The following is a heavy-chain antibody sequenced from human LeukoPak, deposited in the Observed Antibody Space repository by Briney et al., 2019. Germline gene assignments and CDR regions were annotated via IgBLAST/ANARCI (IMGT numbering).Heavy chain of an antibody. V-gene: IGHV4-4*07. CDR3: ARKDGDI. CDR2: IDASGST. D-gene: IGHD5-24*01. CDR1: GVSVRSYF. J-gene: IGHJ3*02. Sequence: SETLSLTCTVSGVSVRSYFWVWIRQPAGRGLEWIGRIDASGSTNFNPSLKSRVTMSMDSSKNEFSLKLSSVTAADTALYYCARKDGDIWGQGTRVTVSS.